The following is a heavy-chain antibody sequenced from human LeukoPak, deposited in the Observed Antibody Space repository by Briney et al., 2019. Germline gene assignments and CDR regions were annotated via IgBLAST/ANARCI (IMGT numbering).Heavy chain of an antibody. CDR3: AREIHGSGTMYLDY. CDR1: GFTFGSYA. CDR2: INGDNT. V-gene: IGHV3-23*01. Sequence: GGSLRLSCTASGFTFGSYAMSWVRQAPGKGLEWVSAINGDNTYYADSVKGQFTISRDNSKSTLYLQLNSLRVEDTALYYCAREIHGSGTMYLDYWGQGSLVTVSS. D-gene: IGHD3-10*01. J-gene: IGHJ4*02.